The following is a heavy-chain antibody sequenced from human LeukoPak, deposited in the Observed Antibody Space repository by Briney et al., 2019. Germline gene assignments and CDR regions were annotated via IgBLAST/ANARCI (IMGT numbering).Heavy chain of an antibody. Sequence: PSETLSLTCGVSGYSIRSGNYWGWIRQPPGEGLEWIGSIYHSGTTYHHSSLKSRVTISVDTSKNQFSLKLRSVTAADTAVYYCARDHDSRLMFDYWGQGALVTVSS. CDR2: IYHSGTT. J-gene: IGHJ4*02. D-gene: IGHD3-22*01. V-gene: IGHV4-38-2*02. CDR3: ARDHDSRLMFDY. CDR1: GYSIRSGNY.